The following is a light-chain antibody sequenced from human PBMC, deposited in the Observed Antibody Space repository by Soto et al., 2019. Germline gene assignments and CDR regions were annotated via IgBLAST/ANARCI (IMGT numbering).Light chain of an antibody. CDR3: QQYENWAPWR. J-gene: IGKJ1*01. CDR2: GAS. CDR1: QSVSSN. V-gene: IGKV3-15*01. Sequence: EIVMTQSPATLSVSPGERATLSCRASQSVSSNFAWYQQKPGQAPRLLIYGASTRATGIPARFSGSGSGTEFTLTISSLQCEGCAVYYWQQYENWAPWRFGQGSKVEMK.